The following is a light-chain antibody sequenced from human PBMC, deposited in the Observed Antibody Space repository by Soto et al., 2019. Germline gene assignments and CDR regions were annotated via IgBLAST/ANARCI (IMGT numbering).Light chain of an antibody. CDR3: SSYTSSSTSYV. Sequence: QSVVTQPASVCGSPGQSIPISCTGNSNEFGGYNYVSWYQQHPGKAPKLMIYDVSNRPSGVSNRFSGSKSGNTASLTISGLQAEDEADYYCSSYTSSSTSYVFGTGTKVTVL. CDR2: DVS. V-gene: IGLV2-14*01. J-gene: IGLJ1*01. CDR1: SNEFGGYNY.